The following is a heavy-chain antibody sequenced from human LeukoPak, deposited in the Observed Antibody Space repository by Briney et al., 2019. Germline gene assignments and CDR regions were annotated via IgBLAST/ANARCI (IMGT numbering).Heavy chain of an antibody. CDR3: AKGGYYYDSSGYYLMAY. Sequence: GGSLRLSCAASGFTFDDYAMHWVRQAPGKGLEWVSGISWNSGSIGYADSVKGRFTISRDNAKNSLYLQMNSLRAEDTALYYCAKGGYYYDSSGYYLMAYWGQGTLVTVSS. D-gene: IGHD3-22*01. CDR2: ISWNSGSI. J-gene: IGHJ4*02. V-gene: IGHV3-9*01. CDR1: GFTFDDYA.